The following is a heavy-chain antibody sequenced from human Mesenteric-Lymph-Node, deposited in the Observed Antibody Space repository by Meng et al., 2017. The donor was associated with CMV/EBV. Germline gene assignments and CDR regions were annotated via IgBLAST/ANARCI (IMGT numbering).Heavy chain of an antibody. CDR3: ARGGRFSSDGLDY. D-gene: IGHD6-19*01. Sequence: GGSLRLSCAASGFTFSSYWMSWVRQAPGKGLEWVANIKQDGSEKYYVDSVKGRFTISRANSENTLYLQMNSLRPEDTAVYYCARGGRFSSDGLDYWGQGILVTVSS. CDR2: IKQDGSEK. J-gene: IGHJ4*02. V-gene: IGHV3-7*01. CDR1: GFTFSSYW.